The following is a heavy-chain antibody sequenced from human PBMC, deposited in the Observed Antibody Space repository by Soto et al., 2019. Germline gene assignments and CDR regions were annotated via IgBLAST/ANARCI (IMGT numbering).Heavy chain of an antibody. D-gene: IGHD6-19*01. CDR1: EFPFSDYW. CDR3: ERGWASLDY. J-gene: IGHJ4*02. V-gene: IGHV3-7*03. CDR2: IKQDGSEI. Sequence: HPGGSLRLSCVVSEFPFSDYWMTWVRQAPGKGLEWVANIKQDGSEIYYVDSVKGRFTISRDNAKNSLFLQMNSLRAEDTAVYYCERGWASLDYWGQGTLVTVSS.